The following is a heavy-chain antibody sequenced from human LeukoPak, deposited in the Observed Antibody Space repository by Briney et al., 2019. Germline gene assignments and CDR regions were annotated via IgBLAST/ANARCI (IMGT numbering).Heavy chain of an antibody. D-gene: IGHD2-15*01. V-gene: IGHV4-38-2*02. CDR2: IYHSGST. Sequence: PSETLSLTCTVSGYSISSGYYWGWIRQPPGKGLEWIGSIYHSGSTYYNPSLKSRVTISVDTSKNQFSLKLRSVTAIDTAVYYCASSSWLRDANFDNWGQGTLVTVSS. J-gene: IGHJ4*02. CDR1: GYSISSGYY. CDR3: ASSSWLRDANFDN.